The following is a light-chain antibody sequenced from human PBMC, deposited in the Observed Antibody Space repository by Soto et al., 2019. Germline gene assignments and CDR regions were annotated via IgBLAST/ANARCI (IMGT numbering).Light chain of an antibody. CDR1: QSVRSD. CDR3: QQYNNWPPLT. J-gene: IGKJ4*01. V-gene: IGKV3-15*01. Sequence: ERLMTQSPATLSVSLGERATLSCRASQSVRSDLAWYQQKPGQAPRLLIYDASTRATGIPARFSGSGSGTEFTLTIGSLQSEDFAVYYCQQYNNWPPLTFGGGTKVDIK. CDR2: DAS.